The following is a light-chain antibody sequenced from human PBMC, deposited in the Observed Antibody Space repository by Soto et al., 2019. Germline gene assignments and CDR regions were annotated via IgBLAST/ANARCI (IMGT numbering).Light chain of an antibody. J-gene: IGKJ1*01. V-gene: IGKV3-15*01. CDR2: GAS. CDR3: QQYNNWPPWT. CDR1: QSVSSN. Sequence: EIVMTQSPATLSVSPGERATLSCRASQSVSSNLAWYQQQPGQAPRLLIYGASTRATGIPARFSGSGSGTAFTLTISRLQSEDFAVYYWQQYNNWPPWTFGQGTKVEIK.